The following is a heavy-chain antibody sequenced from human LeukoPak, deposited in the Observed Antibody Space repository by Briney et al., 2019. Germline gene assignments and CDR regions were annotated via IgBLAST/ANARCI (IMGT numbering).Heavy chain of an antibody. CDR2: ISSSSSTI. D-gene: IGHD4-17*01. V-gene: IGHV3-48*01. CDR1: GFTFSSYS. J-gene: IGHJ4*02. CDR3: AREDPTVTTGNFDY. Sequence: PGGSLRLSCAASGFTFSSYSMNWVRQAPGKGLEWVSSISSSSSTIYYADSVKGRFTISRDNAKNSLYLQMNSLRAEDTAVYYCAREDPTVTTGNFDYWGQGTLVTVSS.